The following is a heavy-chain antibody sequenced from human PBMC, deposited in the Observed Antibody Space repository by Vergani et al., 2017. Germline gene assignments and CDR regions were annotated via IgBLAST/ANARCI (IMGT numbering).Heavy chain of an antibody. CDR1: GFTFSNYG. J-gene: IGHJ4*02. CDR3: AKGYLYSVSWPFDY. CDR2: ISYDGSNK. D-gene: IGHD5/OR15-5a*01. Sequence: QVQLVESGGDVVQPGRSLRLSCAASGFTFSNYGMHWVRQAPGKGLEWVAFISYDGSNKYYADSVEGRFTISRDNSKDTLYLQMNDLRVEDTAVYYCAKGYLYSVSWPFDYWGQGTLVTVSS. V-gene: IGHV3-30*18.